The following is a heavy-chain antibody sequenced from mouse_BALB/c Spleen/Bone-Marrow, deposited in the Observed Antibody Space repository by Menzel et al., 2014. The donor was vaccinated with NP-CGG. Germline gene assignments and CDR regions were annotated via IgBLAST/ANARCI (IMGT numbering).Heavy chain of an antibody. D-gene: IGHD4-1*01. CDR2: ILPGSGST. CDR3: ARLGRGFDY. Sequence: QVQLQQSGAELMKPGASVKISCKATGYTFSSYWIEWVKQRPGHGLEWIGEILPGSGSTYYNEKFKGKATFTADTSSNTAYMQLSSLTSEDSAVYYCARLGRGFDYWGQGTTLTVSS. V-gene: IGHV1-9*01. CDR1: GYTFSSYW. J-gene: IGHJ2*01.